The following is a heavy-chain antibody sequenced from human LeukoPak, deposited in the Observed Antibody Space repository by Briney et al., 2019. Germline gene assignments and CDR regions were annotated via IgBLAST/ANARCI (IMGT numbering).Heavy chain of an antibody. Sequence: PSETLSLTCTVSGDSISRSNFYWGWIRQPPGKGLEWVGSVHYSGSTYYNPSLKSRVTISVDTSKNQFSLKLTSVTAADTAVYYCARPTYYDNSGYYYWGQRTLVTVSS. CDR2: VHYSGST. D-gene: IGHD3-22*01. CDR3: ARPTYYDNSGYYY. J-gene: IGHJ4*02. V-gene: IGHV4-39*01. CDR1: GDSISRSNFY.